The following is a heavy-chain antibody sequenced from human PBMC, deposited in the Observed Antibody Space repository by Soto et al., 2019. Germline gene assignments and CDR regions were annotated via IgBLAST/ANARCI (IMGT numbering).Heavy chain of an antibody. CDR2: ISSSGSYI. V-gene: IGHV3-21*01. Sequence: GGSLRLSCAASGFTFSSYSMNWVRQAPGKGLEWVSSISSSGSYIYYADSVKGRFTISRDNAKNSLYLQMNSLRAEDTAVYYCARGGRYCSGGSCYSEYFDYWGQGTLVTVSS. CDR1: GFTFSSYS. D-gene: IGHD2-15*01. J-gene: IGHJ4*02. CDR3: ARGGRYCSGGSCYSEYFDY.